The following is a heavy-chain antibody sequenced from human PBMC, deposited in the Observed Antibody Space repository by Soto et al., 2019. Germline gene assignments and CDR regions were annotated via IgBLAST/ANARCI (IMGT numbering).Heavy chain of an antibody. V-gene: IGHV4-59*08. D-gene: IGHD1-26*01. J-gene: IGHJ4*02. CDR3: ARHPIYYGSLDY. Sequence: SETLSLTCTVSGGSISSYYWSWIRQPPGKGLEWIGYIYYSGSTNYNPSLKSRVTISVDTSKNQFSLKLSSVTAADTAVYYCARHPIYYGSLDYWGQGTLVTVSS. CDR2: IYYSGST. CDR1: GGSISSYY.